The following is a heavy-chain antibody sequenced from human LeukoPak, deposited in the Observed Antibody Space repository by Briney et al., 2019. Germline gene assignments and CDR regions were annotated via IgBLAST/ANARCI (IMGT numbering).Heavy chain of an antibody. J-gene: IGHJ6*02. CDR3: ARAFMVRGVMIHCGMDV. CDR1: GGTFSSYA. Sequence: SVKVSCKASGGTFSSYAISWVRQAPGQGLEWMGRIIPILGIANYAQKFQGRVTITADKSTSTAYMELSSLRSEDTAVYYCARAFMVRGVMIHCGMDVWGQGTTVTVSS. D-gene: IGHD3-10*01. CDR2: IIPILGIA. V-gene: IGHV1-69*04.